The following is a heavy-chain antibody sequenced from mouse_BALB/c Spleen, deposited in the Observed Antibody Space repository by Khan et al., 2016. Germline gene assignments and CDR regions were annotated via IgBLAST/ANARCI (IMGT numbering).Heavy chain of an antibody. D-gene: IGHD1-1*01. J-gene: IGHJ2*01. Sequence: EVQLKQSGAELVKPGASVKLSCTASGFNIKDTYMHWVNQRPEQGLEWIGRIDPANGNTKYDPKFQGKATITADTSSNTAFLQLSSLTSEDTVVYCCARRYYGTSHFDYWGQGTTLTVSS. CDR3: ARRYYGTSHFDY. CDR1: GFNIKDTY. CDR2: IDPANGNT. V-gene: IGHV14-3*02.